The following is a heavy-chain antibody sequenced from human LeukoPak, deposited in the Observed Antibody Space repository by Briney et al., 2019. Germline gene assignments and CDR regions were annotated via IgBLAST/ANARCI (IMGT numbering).Heavy chain of an antibody. J-gene: IGHJ4*02. CDR1: GYIFTGYY. D-gene: IGHD1-26*01. V-gene: IGHV1-2*02. CDR2: INPNSGGT. Sequence: ASVKVSCKASGYIFTGYYMHWVRQAPGRGLEWMGWINPNSGGTNSAQKFQGRVTMTRDTSISTAYMELSRLTSDATAVYYCARHPYSGSYHFDYWGQGTLVTVSS. CDR3: ARHPYSGSYHFDY.